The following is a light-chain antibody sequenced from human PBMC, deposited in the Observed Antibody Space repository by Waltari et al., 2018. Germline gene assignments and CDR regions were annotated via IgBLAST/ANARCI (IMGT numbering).Light chain of an antibody. J-gene: IGLJ3*02. V-gene: IGLV2-23*02. CDR3: GSHAGSRSIWV. CDR1: SSDIGNYDL. CDR2: EVT. Sequence: QSALTQPASVSGSPGQSITISCSGTSSDIGNYDLVSWFQHHPGKAPKLLIYEVTKRPSGVSSRFAGSKTGNTASLTISGLQAEDEAHYYCGSHAGSRSIWVIGGGTKLTVL.